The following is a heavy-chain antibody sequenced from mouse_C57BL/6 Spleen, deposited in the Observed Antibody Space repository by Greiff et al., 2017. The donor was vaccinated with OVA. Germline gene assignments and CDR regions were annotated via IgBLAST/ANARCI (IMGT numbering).Heavy chain of an antibody. CDR2: ISSGSSTI. J-gene: IGHJ4*01. CDR1: GFTFSDYG. V-gene: IGHV5-17*01. Sequence: DVMLVESGGGLVKPGGSLKLSCAASGFTFSDYGMHWVRQAPEKGLEWVAYISSGSSTIYYADTVKGRFTISRDNAKNTLFLQMTSLRSEDTAMYYCAGSSPYYYAMDYWGQGTSVTVSS. D-gene: IGHD1-1*01. CDR3: AGSSPYYYAMDY.